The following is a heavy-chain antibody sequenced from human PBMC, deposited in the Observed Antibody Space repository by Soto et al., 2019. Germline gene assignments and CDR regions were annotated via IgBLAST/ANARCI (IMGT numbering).Heavy chain of an antibody. CDR2: IYPGDSDT. V-gene: IGHV5-51*01. Sequence: GEALKISCKGSGYSFTSYWIGWVRQMPGKGLEWMGIIYPGDSDTRYSPSFQGQVTISADKSISTAYLQWSSLKASDTAMYYCARHVRGSSSWPYNWFDPSGQGTLVTAPQ. D-gene: IGHD6-13*01. CDR3: ARHVRGSSSWPYNWFDP. CDR1: GYSFTSYW. J-gene: IGHJ5*02.